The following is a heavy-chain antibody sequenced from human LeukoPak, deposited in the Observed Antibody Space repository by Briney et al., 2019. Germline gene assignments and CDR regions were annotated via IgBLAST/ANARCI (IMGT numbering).Heavy chain of an antibody. D-gene: IGHD3-16*02. J-gene: IGHJ4*02. CDR1: GFTFSSYA. V-gene: IGHV3-23*01. CDR3: AKARHYDYVWGSYRPDAFDY. Sequence: GGSLRLSCAASGFTFSSYAMSWVRQAPGTGLERVSAISGSGGSTYYADSVKGRFTISRDNSKNTLYLQTNSLRAEDTAVYYCAKARHYDYVWGSYRPDAFDYWGQGTLVTVSS. CDR2: ISGSGGST.